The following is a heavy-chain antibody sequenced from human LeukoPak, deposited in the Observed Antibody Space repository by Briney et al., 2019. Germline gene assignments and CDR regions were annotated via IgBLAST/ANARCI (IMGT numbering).Heavy chain of an antibody. D-gene: IGHD3-22*01. CDR3: AKVSRDSSGYYYRGYYFDY. V-gene: IGHV3-23*01. Sequence: GGSLRLSCAASGFTFSSYAMSWVRQAPGKGLEWVSAISGSGGSTCYADSVKGRFTISRDNSKNTLYLQMNSLRAEDTAVYYCAKVSRDSSGYYYRGYYFDYWGQGTLVTVSS. CDR1: GFTFSSYA. J-gene: IGHJ4*02. CDR2: ISGSGGST.